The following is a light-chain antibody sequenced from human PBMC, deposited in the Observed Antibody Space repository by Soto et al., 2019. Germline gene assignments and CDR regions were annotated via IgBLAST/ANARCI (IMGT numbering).Light chain of an antibody. V-gene: IGKV1-12*01. CDR2: AAS. Sequence: IQITQSPSSVSASVGDTVTITCRASQLISSWLAWYQQKPGKAPKLLIYAASNLQSGVPSRFSGSESGTDCTLTISSLQPEDFATDFCQQASSFPLTFGGGTKVEI. CDR1: QLISSW. CDR3: QQASSFPLT. J-gene: IGKJ4*01.